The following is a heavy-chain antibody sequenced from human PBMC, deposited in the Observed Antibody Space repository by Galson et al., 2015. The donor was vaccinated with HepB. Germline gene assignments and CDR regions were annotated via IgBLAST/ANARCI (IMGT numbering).Heavy chain of an antibody. CDR2: INAGNGNT. D-gene: IGHD6-13*01. Sequence: SVKVSCKASGYTFTSYAMHWVRQAPGQRLEWMGWINAGNGNTKYSQKFQGRVTITRDTSASTAYMELSSLRSEDTAGYNCARGEAGAGGEIAAAGTDWFDPWGQGTLVTVSS. CDR1: GYTFTSYA. V-gene: IGHV1-3*01. J-gene: IGHJ5*02. CDR3: ARGEAGAGGEIAAAGTDWFDP.